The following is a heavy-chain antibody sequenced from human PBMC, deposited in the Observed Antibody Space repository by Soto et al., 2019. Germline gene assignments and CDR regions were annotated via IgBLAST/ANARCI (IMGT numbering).Heavy chain of an antibody. D-gene: IGHD3-3*01. Sequence: EVQLLDSGGGLVQPGGSLRLSCAASGFTFRNYAMNWVRQAPGKGLDWVSAISGSGGSTYYADSVKGRFTISRYNSKTTLYLQMSSLRAEDTAVYYCAKGPLGSGYDLDSWGQGTLVTVSS. CDR1: GFTFRNYA. CDR3: AKGPLGSGYDLDS. V-gene: IGHV3-23*01. J-gene: IGHJ4*02. CDR2: ISGSGGST.